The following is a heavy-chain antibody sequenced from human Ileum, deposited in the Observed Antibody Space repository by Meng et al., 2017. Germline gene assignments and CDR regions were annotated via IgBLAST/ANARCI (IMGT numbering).Heavy chain of an antibody. V-gene: IGHV3-30*04. Sequence: GGSLRLSCAASGFTFKNYAIHWVRQAPGKGLERVAIISDDGTLTSYADSVKGRFIISRDNSKNTVSLQMDSLRPEDTALYYCARARTEHCSSTTCRFFDCWGQGTLVTVSS. CDR2: ISDDGTLT. J-gene: IGHJ4*02. CDR1: GFTFKNYA. D-gene: IGHD2-2*01. CDR3: ARARTEHCSSTTCRFFDC.